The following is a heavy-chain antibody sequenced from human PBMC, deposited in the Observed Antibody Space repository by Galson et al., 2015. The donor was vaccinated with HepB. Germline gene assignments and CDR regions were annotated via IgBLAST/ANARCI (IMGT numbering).Heavy chain of an antibody. CDR3: ASFESWIQLYYYYYGMDV. J-gene: IGHJ6*02. V-gene: IGHV3-30*04. CDR2: ISYNGNDK. Sequence: SLRLSCAASGFTFSSYAMHWVRQAPGKGLDWVAVISYNGNDKYYADSVKGRFTISRDNFKNTLYLQMNSLRGEDTAVYYCASFESWIQLYYYYYGMDVWGQGTTVTVSS. D-gene: IGHD5-18*01. CDR1: GFTFSSYA.